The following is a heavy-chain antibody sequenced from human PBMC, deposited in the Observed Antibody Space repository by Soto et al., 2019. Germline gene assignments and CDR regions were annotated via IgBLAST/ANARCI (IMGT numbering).Heavy chain of an antibody. D-gene: IGHD2-2*01. CDR3: ARGPSSLTRFDY. V-gene: IGHV3-30-3*01. CDR2: ISYDGNNK. J-gene: IGHJ4*02. Sequence: QVQLVESGGGVVQPGRSLRLSCAASGFTFSSYAMHWVRQAPGKGLDWVAVISYDGNNKYYADSVKGRFTISRDNSKNTMYLQMKSLRAEDTAVYYCARGPSSLTRFDYWGQGTLVTVS. CDR1: GFTFSSYA.